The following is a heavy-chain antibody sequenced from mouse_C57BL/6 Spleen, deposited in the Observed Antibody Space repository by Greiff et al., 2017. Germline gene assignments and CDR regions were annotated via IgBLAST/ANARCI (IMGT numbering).Heavy chain of an antibody. CDR2: ISGGGGTT. D-gene: IGHD2-4*01. J-gene: IGHJ3*01. V-gene: IGHV5-9*01. CDR3: ARHDDYDLFAY. Sequence: DVKLVESGGGLVKPGGSLTLSCAASRFTFSSYTMSWVRQTPEKRLGWVATISGGGGTTYYPDGVKGRFTISRGNAKNTLYLQVSSLRSEDTALYYCARHDDYDLFAYWGQGTLVTVSA. CDR1: RFTFSSYT.